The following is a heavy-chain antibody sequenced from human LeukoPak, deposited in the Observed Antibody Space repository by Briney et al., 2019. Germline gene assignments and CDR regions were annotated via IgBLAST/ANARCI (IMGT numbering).Heavy chain of an antibody. CDR2: IYSGGST. V-gene: IGHV3-53*01. CDR1: GFTVSSNH. J-gene: IGHJ4*02. Sequence: QPGGSLRLSCAASGFTVSSNHMSWVRQGPGKGLEWVSVIYSGGSTYYADSVKGRFTISRDNSKNTLYLQMNSLRAEDTAVCYCASHSSSWYGFDYWGQGTLVTVSS. CDR3: ASHSSSWYGFDY. D-gene: IGHD6-13*01.